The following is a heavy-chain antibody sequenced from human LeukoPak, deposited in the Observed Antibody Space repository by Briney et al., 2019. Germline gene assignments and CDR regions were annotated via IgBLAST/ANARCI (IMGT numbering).Heavy chain of an antibody. CDR3: ARSWEFYCSGGSCSGGYFDY. D-gene: IGHD2-15*01. J-gene: IGHJ4*02. CDR1: GGSISSSSYY. CDR2: IYYSGST. Sequence: SETLSLTCTVSGGSISSSSYYWGWIRQPPGKGLEWIGSIYYSGSTYYNPSLKSRVTISVDTSKNQFSLKLSSVTAADTAVYYCARSWEFYCSGGSCSGGYFDYWGQGTLVTVSS. V-gene: IGHV4-39*01.